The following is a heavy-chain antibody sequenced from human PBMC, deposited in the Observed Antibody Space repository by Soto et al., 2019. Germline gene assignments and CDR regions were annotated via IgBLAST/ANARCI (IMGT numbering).Heavy chain of an antibody. Sequence: GGSLRLSCAASGFTFDDYAMHWVRQAPGKGLEWVSGISWNSGSIGYADSVKGRFTISRDNAKNSLYLQMNSLRAEDTALYYCAKDSSSSGAGAFDIWGQGTMVTVSS. D-gene: IGHD6-6*01. CDR1: GFTFDDYA. CDR2: ISWNSGSI. CDR3: AKDSSSSGAGAFDI. V-gene: IGHV3-9*01. J-gene: IGHJ3*02.